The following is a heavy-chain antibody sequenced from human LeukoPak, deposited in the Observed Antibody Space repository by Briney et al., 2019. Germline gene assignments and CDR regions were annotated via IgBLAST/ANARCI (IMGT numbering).Heavy chain of an antibody. J-gene: IGHJ3*01. Sequence: ASVKVSCKASGYTFTGFYIQWVRQAPGQGLEWMGRINPNNGDTNYQQKFLGRVTMTRDTSITTVYMELSTLTSDDTAVYYCARDRLSGLVFEFWGQGTLITVSS. CDR3: ARDRLSGLVFEF. D-gene: IGHD2-15*01. V-gene: IGHV1-2*06. CDR1: GYTFTGFY. CDR2: INPNNGDT.